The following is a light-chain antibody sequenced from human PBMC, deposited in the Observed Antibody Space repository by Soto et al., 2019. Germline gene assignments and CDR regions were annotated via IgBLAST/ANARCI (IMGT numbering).Light chain of an antibody. CDR2: GAS. Sequence: EIVLTQSPGTLSLSPGEGVTLSCRASQSVSSSYLAWYQQKPGQAPRLLIYGASRRATGIPDRFSGSGSGTDFTLTISRLEPEDFAVYYCQQYGSSSWTFGQGTKVEFK. CDR3: QQYGSSSWT. J-gene: IGKJ1*01. CDR1: QSVSSSY. V-gene: IGKV3-20*01.